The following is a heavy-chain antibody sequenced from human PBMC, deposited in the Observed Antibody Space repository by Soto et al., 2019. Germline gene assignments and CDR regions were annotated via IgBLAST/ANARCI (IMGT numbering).Heavy chain of an antibody. D-gene: IGHD3-16*02. CDR1: GYTFTIYD. CDR2: MNPNSGNT. J-gene: IGHJ3*02. CDR3: AVTSYYIWGSYRYTGLNAFDI. Sequence: ASVKVSCKASGYTFTIYDINWVRQATGQGLEWMGWMNPNSGNTGYAQKFQGRVTMTRNTSISTAYMELSSLRSEDTAVYYCAVTSYYIWGSYRYTGLNAFDIWGQGTMVTVSS. V-gene: IGHV1-8*01.